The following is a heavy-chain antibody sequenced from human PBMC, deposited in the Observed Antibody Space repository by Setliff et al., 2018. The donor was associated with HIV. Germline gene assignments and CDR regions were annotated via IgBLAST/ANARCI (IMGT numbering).Heavy chain of an antibody. CDR1: GGSFNGYS. V-gene: IGHV4-34*01. Sequence: SETLSLTCAVYGGSFNGYSWTWIRQPPGKGLEWIGSIYYSGSTYYNPSLKSRVTISVDTSKNQFSLKLSSVTAADTAVYYCARIGSGWSVGWFEPWGQGTLVTVS. D-gene: IGHD6-13*01. CDR3: ARIGSGWSVGWFEP. CDR2: IYYSGST. J-gene: IGHJ5*02.